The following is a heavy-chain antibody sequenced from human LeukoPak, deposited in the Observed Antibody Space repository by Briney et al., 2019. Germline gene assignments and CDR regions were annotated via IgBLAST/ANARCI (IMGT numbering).Heavy chain of an antibody. CDR3: ARNELISSNYYYYGMDV. V-gene: IGHV4-31*03. J-gene: IGHJ6*02. Sequence: SQTLSLTCTVSGGSISSGGNYWTWIRQNPGKGLEWSGYINYSGNTYYNPSLKSRVTISVDTSKNQFSLKLSSVTAADTAVYYCARNELISSNYYYYGMDVWGQGTTVTVSS. CDR1: GGSISSGGNY. CDR2: INYSGNT.